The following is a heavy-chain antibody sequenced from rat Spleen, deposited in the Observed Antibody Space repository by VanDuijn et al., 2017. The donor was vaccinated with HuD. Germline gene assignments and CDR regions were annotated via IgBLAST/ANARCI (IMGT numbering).Heavy chain of an antibody. V-gene: IGHV5-29*01. D-gene: IGHD1-2*01. CDR1: GFTFSDFY. CDR2: ISYDGSNT. Sequence: EVHLVESDGGLVQPGRSLKLSCATSGFTFSDFYMAWVRQAPTKGLDWVASISYDGSNTYYRDSVKGRFTISRDNAKSTLYLQMDILRSDDTATYYCAARVAARGFPYWGQGTLVTVSS. J-gene: IGHJ3*01. CDR3: AARVAARGFPY.